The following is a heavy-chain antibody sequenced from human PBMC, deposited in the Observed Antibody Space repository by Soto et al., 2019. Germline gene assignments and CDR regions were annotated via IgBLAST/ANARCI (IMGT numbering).Heavy chain of an antibody. J-gene: IGHJ3*02. CDR3: ARGGRIFGVVIINAFDI. V-gene: IGHV4-4*07. D-gene: IGHD3-3*02. CDR1: GGSISSYY. CDR2: IYTSGST. Sequence: SETLSPTCTVSGGSISSYYWSWIRQPAGKGLEWIGRIYTSGSTNYNPSLKSRVTMSVDTSKNQFSLKLSSVTAADTAVYYCARGGRIFGVVIINAFDIWGQGTMVTVSS.